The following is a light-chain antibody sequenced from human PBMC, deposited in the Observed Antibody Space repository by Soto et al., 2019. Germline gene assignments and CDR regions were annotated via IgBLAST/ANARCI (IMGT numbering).Light chain of an antibody. Sequence: QSALTQPACVSVSPGQSITISCTGTSSDVGGYNYVSWYQQHPGKAPKLMIYEVSNRPSGVSNRFSGSKSGNTASLTISGLQAEDEADYYCSSYTSSSTRVFGTGTKVTVL. CDR3: SSYTSSSTRV. CDR1: SSDVGGYNY. J-gene: IGLJ1*01. V-gene: IGLV2-14*01. CDR2: EVS.